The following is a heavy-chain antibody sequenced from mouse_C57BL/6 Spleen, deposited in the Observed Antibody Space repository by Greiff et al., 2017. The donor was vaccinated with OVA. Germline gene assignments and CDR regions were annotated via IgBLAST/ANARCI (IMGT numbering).Heavy chain of an antibody. Sequence: QVQLKESGPELVKPGASVKISCKASGYAFSSSWMNWVKQRPGKGLEWIGRIYPGDGDTNYNGKFKGKATLTADKSSSTAYMKLSSLTSEDSAVYFCARGYYSNYGYYAMDYWGQGTSVTVSS. V-gene: IGHV1-82*01. CDR1: GYAFSSSW. CDR3: ARGYYSNYGYYAMDY. CDR2: IYPGDGDT. D-gene: IGHD2-5*01. J-gene: IGHJ4*01.